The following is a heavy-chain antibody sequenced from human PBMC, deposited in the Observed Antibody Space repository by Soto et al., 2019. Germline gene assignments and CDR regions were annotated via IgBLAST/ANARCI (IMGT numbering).Heavy chain of an antibody. CDR2: INAGNGNT. J-gene: IGHJ5*02. V-gene: IGHV1-3*01. Sequence: ASVKVSCKASGYTFTSYAMHWVRQAPGQRLEWMGWINAGNGNTKYSQKFQGRVTITRDTSASTAYMELSSLRAEDTAVYYCARESGYGYSWFAPWGQGTLVTVSS. CDR1: GYTFTSYA. D-gene: IGHD2-15*01. CDR3: ARESGYGYSWFAP.